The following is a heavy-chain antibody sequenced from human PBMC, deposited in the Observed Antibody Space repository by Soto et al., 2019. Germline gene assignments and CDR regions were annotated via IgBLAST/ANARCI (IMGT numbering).Heavy chain of an antibody. CDR2: VFYTGFT. CDR1: GGSIRSGDYY. J-gene: IGHJ4*02. V-gene: IGHV4-39*01. Sequence: SETLSLTCIVSGGSIRSGDYYWAWLRQSPGKGPEWIGSVFYTGFTSYNPSLESRVSVSVDTSKSQFSLKLSAVTAADTAVYYCATSQKGYNWNYFDHWGQGALVTVSS. D-gene: IGHD1-20*01. CDR3: ATSQKGYNWNYFDH.